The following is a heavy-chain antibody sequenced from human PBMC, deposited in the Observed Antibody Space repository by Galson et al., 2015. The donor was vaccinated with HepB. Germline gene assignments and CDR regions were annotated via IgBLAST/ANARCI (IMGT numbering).Heavy chain of an antibody. CDR3: AREGTVDIVATSYFDY. D-gene: IGHD5-12*01. Sequence: SVKVSCKASGYTFTSYYMHWVRQAPGQGLEWMGIINPSGGSTSYAQEFQGRVTMTRDTSTSTVYMELSSLRSEDTAVYYCAREGTVDIVATSYFDYWGQGTLVTVSS. V-gene: IGHV1-46*01. J-gene: IGHJ4*02. CDR2: INPSGGST. CDR1: GYTFTSYY.